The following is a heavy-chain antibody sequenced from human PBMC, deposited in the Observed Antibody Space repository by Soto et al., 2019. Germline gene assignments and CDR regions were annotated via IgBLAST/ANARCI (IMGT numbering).Heavy chain of an antibody. CDR3: AKDRPVYSGSLDY. CDR2: INAGNGNT. CDR1: GYTFTSYA. J-gene: IGHJ4*02. D-gene: IGHD1-26*01. V-gene: IGHV1-3*01. Sequence: ASVKVSCKASGYTFTSYAMDWVRQAPGQRLEWMGWINAGNGNTKYSQKFQGRVTITRDTSASTAYMELNSLRAEDTAVYYCAKDRPVYSGSLDYWGQGTLVTVSS.